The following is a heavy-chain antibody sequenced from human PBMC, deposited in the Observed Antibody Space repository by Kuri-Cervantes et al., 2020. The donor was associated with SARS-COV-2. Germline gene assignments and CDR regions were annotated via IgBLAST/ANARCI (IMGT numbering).Heavy chain of an antibody. Sequence: GESLKISCAASGFTFDDYAMHWVRRAPGKGLEWVSAISGNGGSTYYADSVKGRFTISRDNSKNTLYLQMNSLNADDTAVYYCAKFPVLLVRSLSWYFDLWGRGTLVTVSS. J-gene: IGHJ2*01. CDR3: AKFPVLLVRSLSWYFDL. CDR1: GFTFDDYA. V-gene: IGHV3-23*01. CDR2: ISGNGGST. D-gene: IGHD3-10*01.